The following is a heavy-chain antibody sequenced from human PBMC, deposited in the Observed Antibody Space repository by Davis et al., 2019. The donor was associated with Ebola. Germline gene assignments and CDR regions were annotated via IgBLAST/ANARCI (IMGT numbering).Heavy chain of an antibody. CDR2: LTGSGGST. CDR3: ARDRYLGRYYYMDV. D-gene: IGHD2-2*02. Sequence: GESLKISCAASGFTFSSYAMSWVRQAPGKGLEWIAVLTGSGGSTYYGDSVKGRFTVSRDNSENTLYVQMNNLRVEDTAVYYCARDRYLGRYYYMDVWGKGTTVTVSS. J-gene: IGHJ6*03. CDR1: GFTFSSYA. V-gene: IGHV3-23*01.